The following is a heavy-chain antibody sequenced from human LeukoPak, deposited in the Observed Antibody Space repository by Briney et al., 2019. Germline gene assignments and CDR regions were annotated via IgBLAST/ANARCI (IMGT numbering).Heavy chain of an antibody. D-gene: IGHD2-15*01. V-gene: IGHV3-7*01. CDR2: IKQDGSEK. CDR3: ARQRRYCSGDNCYQRTFDY. J-gene: IGHJ4*02. CDR1: GFIFNNYW. Sequence: GGSLRLSRAASGFIFNNYWISWVRQAPGEGLEWVANIKQDGSEKYYVDSVKGRFTISRDNAKNSLYLQMNSLRAEDTAVYYCARQRRYCSGDNCYQRTFDYWGQGTLVTVSS.